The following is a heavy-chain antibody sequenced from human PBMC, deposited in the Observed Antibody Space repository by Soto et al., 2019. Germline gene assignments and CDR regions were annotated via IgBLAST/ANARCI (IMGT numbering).Heavy chain of an antibody. CDR3: ANTIFGITQFGLDV. D-gene: IGHD3-3*01. J-gene: IGHJ6*02. V-gene: IGHV3-23*01. Sequence: GGSLRLSCVGSGFIFSSYAMGWVRQAPGKGLEWVSGISDSGGSTYYADSVKGRFSISRDNSKNTLYLQMNSLRTEDTAVYYCANTIFGITQFGLDVWGQGTTVTAP. CDR1: GFIFSSYA. CDR2: ISDSGGST.